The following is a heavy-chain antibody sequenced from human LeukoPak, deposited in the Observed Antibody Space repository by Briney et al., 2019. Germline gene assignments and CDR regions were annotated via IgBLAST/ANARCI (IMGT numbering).Heavy chain of an antibody. D-gene: IGHD1-7*01. Sequence: GESLKISCKRSGYSFTSYWIGWVRQMPGKGLEWMGIIYPGDSDTRYSPSFQGQVTISADKSISTAYLQWSSLEASDTAMYYCARLLYNWNSWFDPWGQGTLVTVSS. CDR1: GYSFTSYW. V-gene: IGHV5-51*01. CDR3: ARLLYNWNSWFDP. CDR2: IYPGDSDT. J-gene: IGHJ5*02.